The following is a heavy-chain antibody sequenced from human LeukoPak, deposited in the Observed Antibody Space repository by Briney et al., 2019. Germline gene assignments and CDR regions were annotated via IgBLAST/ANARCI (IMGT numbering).Heavy chain of an antibody. CDR2: MNPNSGNT. CDR1: GYTFTSYD. Sequence: GASVKVSCKASGYTFTSYDINWVRQATGQGLERMGWMNPNSGNTGYAQKFQGRVTMTTDTSTSTAYMELRSLRSDDTAVYYCARVGIVVVITDAFDIWGQGTMVTVSS. J-gene: IGHJ3*02. V-gene: IGHV1-8*02. CDR3: ARVGIVVVITDAFDI. D-gene: IGHD3-22*01.